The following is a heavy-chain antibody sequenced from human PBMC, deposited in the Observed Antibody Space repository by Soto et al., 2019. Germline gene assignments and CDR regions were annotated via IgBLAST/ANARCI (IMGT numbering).Heavy chain of an antibody. CDR2: IRSKANSYAT. CDR1: GFTFSGSA. D-gene: IGHD3-10*01. CDR3: TRQAHYYGSGSYYKHIYYYGMDV. V-gene: IGHV3-73*01. Sequence: GSLRLSCAASGFTFSGSAMHWVRQASGKGLEWVGRIRSKANSYATAYAASVKGRFTISRDDSKNTAYLQMNSLKTEDTAVYYCTRQAHYYGSGSYYKHIYYYGMDVWGQGTTVTAP. J-gene: IGHJ6*02.